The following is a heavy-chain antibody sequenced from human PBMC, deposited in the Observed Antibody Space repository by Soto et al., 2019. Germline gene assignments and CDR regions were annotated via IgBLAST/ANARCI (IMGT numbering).Heavy chain of an antibody. V-gene: IGHV1-58*01. CDR1: GFTFTRSA. D-gene: IGHD3-22*01. J-gene: IGHJ4*02. Sequence: SVKVSCKASGFTFTRSAVQWVRQARGQRLEWIGWIVVGGGNTNYAQKFQERATITRDMSTRTAYMELSSLRSEDTAVYYCAADRDYYYDSSGYYFTNPFDYWGQGTLVTVSS. CDR3: AADRDYYYDSSGYYFTNPFDY. CDR2: IVVGGGNT.